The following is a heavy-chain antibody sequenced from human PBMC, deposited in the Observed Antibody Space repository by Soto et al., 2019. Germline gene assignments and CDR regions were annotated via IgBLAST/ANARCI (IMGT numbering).Heavy chain of an antibody. Sequence: QLQLQESGPGLVRPSETLSLTCSVSSGSISSSTYHWAWIRQPPGKGLEWIGSIYFTGATYYSPSLKTRVTLFVDTSKNLFSLRLNSVTAADTGIYYCAAEISSAGHYWGQGTLDTVSS. CDR3: AAEISSAGHY. J-gene: IGHJ4*02. D-gene: IGHD6-13*01. V-gene: IGHV4-39*01. CDR1: SGSISSSTYH. CDR2: IYFTGAT.